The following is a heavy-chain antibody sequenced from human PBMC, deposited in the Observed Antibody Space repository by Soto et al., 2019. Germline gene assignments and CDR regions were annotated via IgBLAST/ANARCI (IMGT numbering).Heavy chain of an antibody. V-gene: IGHV3-23*01. J-gene: IGHJ4*02. CDR1: GFTRRNYA. CDR3: AKAKNDYNWDNRPPFDY. Sequence: GESLKISCDASGFTRRNYAMTWIRQAPGKGLEWVSRISANDVGTYYAESVKTRFTISTDQSRNTVYLQMDSLRADDTAIYYCAKAKNDYNWDNRPPFDYWGQGTLVTVSS. CDR2: ISANDVGT. D-gene: IGHD1-20*01.